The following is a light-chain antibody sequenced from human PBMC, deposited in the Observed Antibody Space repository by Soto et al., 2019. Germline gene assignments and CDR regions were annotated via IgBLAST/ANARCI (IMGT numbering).Light chain of an antibody. CDR3: QQYDNSPIT. Sequence: EIVLTPSPGILSLSPGERATLSCRASQSISSSFLAWYQQKPGQATRLLIYGASSRATGIPDRFSGTGSETDFTLTISRLEPEEFAVYYCQQYDNSPITFGQGTRLEIK. V-gene: IGKV3-20*01. J-gene: IGKJ5*01. CDR2: GAS. CDR1: QSISSSF.